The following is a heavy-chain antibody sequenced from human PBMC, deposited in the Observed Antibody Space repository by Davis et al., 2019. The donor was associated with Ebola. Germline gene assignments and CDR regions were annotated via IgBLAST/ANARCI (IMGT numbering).Heavy chain of an antibody. J-gene: IGHJ6*02. CDR1: GFTFSDYY. V-gene: IGHV3-73*01. Sequence: GESLKISCAASGFTFSDYYMSWIRQASGKGLEWVGRIRSKANSYATAYAASVKGRFTISRDDSKNTAYLQMNSLKTEDTAVYYCTGAGDYYYYGMDVWGQGTTVTVSS. CDR3: TGAGDYYYYGMDV. D-gene: IGHD6-19*01. CDR2: IRSKANSYAT.